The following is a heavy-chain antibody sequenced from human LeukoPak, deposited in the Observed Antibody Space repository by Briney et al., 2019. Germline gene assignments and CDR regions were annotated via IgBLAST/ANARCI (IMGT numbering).Heavy chain of an antibody. CDR1: GFSFKSYS. J-gene: IGHJ4*02. CDR3: ARAAGHYFDY. D-gene: IGHD3-10*01. CDR2: ITSTSSDL. V-gene: IGHV3-21*01. Sequence: GGSLRLSCAAAGFSFKSYSMNWVRQAPGKGLEWVSFITSTSSDLFYPASVKGRFTVSSDNARNSLYLQMNKLTAEDTAVYYCARAAGHYFDYWGQGSLVTVSS.